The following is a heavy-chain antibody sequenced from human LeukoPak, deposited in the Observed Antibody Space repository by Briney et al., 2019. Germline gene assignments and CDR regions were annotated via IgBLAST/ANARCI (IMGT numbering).Heavy chain of an antibody. J-gene: IGHJ4*02. CDR3: AKAVVIVPTAIPFDY. V-gene: IGHV3-23*01. Sequence: GGSLRLSCAASGFTFSTFAMIWVRQPPGKGLEWVSAISGRGANTYYADSVKGRFTISRDNSKNTLYMQMNSLRAEDTAVYYCAKAVVIVPTAIPFDYWGQGTLVTVSS. CDR1: GFTFSTFA. D-gene: IGHD2-2*01. CDR2: ISGRGANT.